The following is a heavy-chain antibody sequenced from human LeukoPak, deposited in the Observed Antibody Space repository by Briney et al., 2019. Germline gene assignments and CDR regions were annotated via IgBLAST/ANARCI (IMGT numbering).Heavy chain of an antibody. CDR3: ARAPYGDYTSTWDY. J-gene: IGHJ4*02. D-gene: IGHD4-17*01. Sequence: PGGSLRLSCTASGFTFSTYWMSWVRQAPGKGLEWVANTREDGSEKYYVDSVKGRFTISRDNAKNSLYLQMNSLRAEDTAVYYCARAPYGDYTSTWDYWGQGTLVTVSS. V-gene: IGHV3-7*01. CDR1: GFTFSTYW. CDR2: TREDGSEK.